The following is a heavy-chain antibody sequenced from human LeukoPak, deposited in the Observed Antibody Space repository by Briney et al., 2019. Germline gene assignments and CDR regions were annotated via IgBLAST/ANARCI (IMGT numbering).Heavy chain of an antibody. CDR1: GGSVSSYY. J-gene: IGHJ6*03. CDR2: IHYTGST. Sequence: SETLSLTCTVSGGSVSSYYWSWIRQPPGKGLECIGYIHYTGSTNYNPSLKSRVTISVDTSKNQFSLKLSSVTAADTAVYYCASLTRLRYFDWLSRKANYYYYMDVWGKGTTVTVSS. D-gene: IGHD3-9*01. V-gene: IGHV4-59*02. CDR3: ASLTRLRYFDWLSRKANYYYYMDV.